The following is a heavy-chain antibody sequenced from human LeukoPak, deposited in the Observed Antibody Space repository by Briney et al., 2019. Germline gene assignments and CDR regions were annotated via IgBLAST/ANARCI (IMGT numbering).Heavy chain of an antibody. V-gene: IGHV4-34*01. D-gene: IGHD3-10*01. CDR1: GGSFSGYY. J-gene: IGHJ4*02. Sequence: SETLSLTCAVYGGSFSGYYWSWIRQPPGKGLEWIGEINHSGSTNYNPSLKSRVTISVDTSKNQFSLKLSSVTAADTAVYYCARGRDFYGSGSYYKAPFDYWGQGTLVTVSS. CDR3: ARGRDFYGSGSYYKAPFDY. CDR2: INHSGST.